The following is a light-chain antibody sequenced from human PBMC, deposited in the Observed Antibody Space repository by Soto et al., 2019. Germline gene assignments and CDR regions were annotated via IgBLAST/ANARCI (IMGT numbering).Light chain of an antibody. CDR3: SSYAGSNNLRV. CDR1: SSDVGGYNY. CDR2: EVS. J-gene: IGLJ1*01. Sequence: QSVLTQPPSASGSPGQSVTISCTGTSSDVGGYNYVSWYQQHPGKAPKLMIYEVSKRPSGVPDRFSGSKSGNTASLTVSGLQAEDEADYYCSSYAGSNNLRVFGSGTKVTDL. V-gene: IGLV2-8*01.